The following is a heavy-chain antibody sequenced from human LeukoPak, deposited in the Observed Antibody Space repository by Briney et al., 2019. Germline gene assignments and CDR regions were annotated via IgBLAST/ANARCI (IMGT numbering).Heavy chain of an antibody. V-gene: IGHV4-38-2*02. CDR1: GFSISSGYF. CDR3: ARVPGVFYDTLTGYGSGWFDP. CDR2: IYGDGRT. Sequence: SETLSLTCTVSGFSISSGYFWGWIRQPPGKGLEWIATIYGDGRTYHNPSLDSRVTISVDTTKNHFSLKLTSVTAADTAVYYCARVPGVFYDTLTGYGSGWFDPWGQGTLVTVPS. J-gene: IGHJ5*02. D-gene: IGHD3-9*01.